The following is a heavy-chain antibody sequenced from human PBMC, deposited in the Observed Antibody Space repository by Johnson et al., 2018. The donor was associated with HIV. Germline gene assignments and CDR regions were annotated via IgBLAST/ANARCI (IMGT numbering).Heavy chain of an antibody. V-gene: IGHV3-64*01. D-gene: IGHD2-2*01. J-gene: IGHJ3*02. CDR1: GFTCSSYA. Sequence: VQLVESGGGVVQPGRSLRLSCAASGFTCSSYAMHWVRQAPGKGLEYVSAISSNGGSTYYANSVKGRFTISRDNSKNTLYLQMGSLRAEDMAVYYCAKCPSPTSPRAFDIWGQGTMVTVSS. CDR3: AKCPSPTSPRAFDI. CDR2: ISSNGGST.